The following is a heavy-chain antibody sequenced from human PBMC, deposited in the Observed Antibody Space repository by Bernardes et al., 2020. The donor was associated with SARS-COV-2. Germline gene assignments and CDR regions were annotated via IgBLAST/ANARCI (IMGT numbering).Heavy chain of an antibody. V-gene: IGHV3-72*01. CDR1: GFTLSDHY. D-gene: IGHD3-16*01. CDR3: AKGGVTNGPDC. Sequence: GGSLRLSCAASGFTLSDHYMDWVRQAPGKGLEWVGRSRDKSRSYTTNYAASVKGRFSISRDDSKNSLYLQMNSLKIEDTAVYYCAKGGVTNGPDCWGQGILVTVSS. J-gene: IGHJ4*02. CDR2: SRDKSRSYTT.